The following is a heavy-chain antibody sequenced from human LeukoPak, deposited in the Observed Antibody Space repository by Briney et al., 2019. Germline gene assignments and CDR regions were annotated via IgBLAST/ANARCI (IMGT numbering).Heavy chain of an antibody. CDR3: ARDKNIVVVPAASFDY. D-gene: IGHD2-2*01. Sequence: GGSLRLSCAASGFTFSSYSMNWVRQAPGKGLEWVSSISSSSSYIYYADSVKGRFTISRDNAKNSLYLQMNSLRAEDTAVYYCARDKNIVVVPAASFDYWGQGTLVTVSS. J-gene: IGHJ4*02. CDR2: ISSSSSYI. V-gene: IGHV3-21*04. CDR1: GFTFSSYS.